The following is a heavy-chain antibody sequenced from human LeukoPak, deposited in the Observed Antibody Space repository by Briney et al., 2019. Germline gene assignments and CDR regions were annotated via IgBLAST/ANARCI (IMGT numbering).Heavy chain of an antibody. CDR1: GGSISSSNW. Sequence: PSQTLSLTCAVSGGSISSSNWWSWVRQPPGQGLEWIGEIYHSGSTNYNPSLESRVTISVDKSKNQFSLKVSSVTAADTAVYYCAVATTAYAFDIWGQGTMVTVSS. D-gene: IGHD5-12*01. CDR3: AVATTAYAFDI. V-gene: IGHV4-4*02. J-gene: IGHJ3*02. CDR2: IYHSGST.